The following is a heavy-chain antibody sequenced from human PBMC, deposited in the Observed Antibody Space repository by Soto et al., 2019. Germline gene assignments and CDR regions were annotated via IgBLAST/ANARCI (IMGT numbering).Heavy chain of an antibody. V-gene: IGHV3-30-3*01. D-gene: IGHD7-27*01. CDR1: GFTFSSYA. CDR2: ISYDGSNK. Sequence: QVQLVESGGGVVQPGRSLRLSCAASGFTFSSYAMHWVRQAPGKGLEWVAVISYDGSNKYYADSVKGRFTISRDNSKNTLYRQMNSRRAEDTAVYYCARPNRHYYYYGMDVWGQGTTVTVSS. CDR3: ARPNRHYYYYGMDV. J-gene: IGHJ6*02.